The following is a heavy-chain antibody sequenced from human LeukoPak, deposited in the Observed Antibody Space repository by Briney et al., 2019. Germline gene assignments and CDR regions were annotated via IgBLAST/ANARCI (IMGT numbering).Heavy chain of an antibody. CDR2: ISWNSGSI. CDR1: GFTFSSYA. Sequence: GGSLRLSCAASGFTFSSYAMHWVRQAPGKGLEWVSGISWNSGSIGYADSVKGRFTISRDNAKNSLYLQMNSLRAEDTALYYCAKSIAVAGTQDYYYGMDVWGQGTTVTVSS. D-gene: IGHD6-19*01. CDR3: AKSIAVAGTQDYYYGMDV. J-gene: IGHJ6*02. V-gene: IGHV3-9*01.